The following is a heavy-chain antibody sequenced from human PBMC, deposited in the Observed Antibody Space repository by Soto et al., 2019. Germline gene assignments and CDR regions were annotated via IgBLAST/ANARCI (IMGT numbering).Heavy chain of an antibody. CDR2: IIPIFGTA. V-gene: IGHV1-69*01. CDR1: GGTFSSYA. D-gene: IGHD1-26*01. CDR3: ARDLRVGANENWFDP. Sequence: QVQLVQSGAEVKKPGSSVKVSCKASGGTFSSYAISWVRQAPGQGLEWMGGIIPIFGTANYAQKVQGRVTITADESTRTAYMELSSLRSEDTAVYYCARDLRVGANENWFDPWGQGTLVTVSS. J-gene: IGHJ5*02.